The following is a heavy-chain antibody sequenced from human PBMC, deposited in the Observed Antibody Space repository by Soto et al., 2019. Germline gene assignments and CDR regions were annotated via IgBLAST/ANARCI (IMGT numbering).Heavy chain of an antibody. D-gene: IGHD6-6*01. CDR2: INHSGST. CDR1: GGSFSGYY. Sequence: SETLSLTCAVYGGSFSGYYWSWIRQPPGKGLEWIGEINHSGSTNYNPSLKSRVTISVDTSKNQFSLKLSSVTAADTAVYYCARQSIAARRDDFFDYWGQGTLVTVSS. CDR3: ARQSIAARRDDFFDY. V-gene: IGHV4-34*01. J-gene: IGHJ4*02.